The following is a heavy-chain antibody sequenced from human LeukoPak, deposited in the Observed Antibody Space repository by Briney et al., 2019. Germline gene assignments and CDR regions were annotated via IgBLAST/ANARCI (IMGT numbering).Heavy chain of an antibody. Sequence: SGTLSLTCAVSGGSINSFNWWSWVRQPPGKGLEWIAEIYHSGSTHYNPSLKSRVTISVDKSKNQFSLKVSSMTAADTAVYYCARDGAVPGPEFDSWGRGTLVTVSS. V-gene: IGHV4-4*02. CDR1: GGSINSFNW. J-gene: IGHJ4*02. CDR3: ARDGAVPGPEFDS. CDR2: IYHSGST. D-gene: IGHD6-19*01.